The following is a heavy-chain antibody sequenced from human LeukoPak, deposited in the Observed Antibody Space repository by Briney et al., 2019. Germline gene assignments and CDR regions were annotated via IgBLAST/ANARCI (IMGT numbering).Heavy chain of an antibody. V-gene: IGHV4-4*07. CDR2: IYTGGST. J-gene: IGHJ3*02. D-gene: IGHD5-12*01. Sequence: SETLSLTCTVSGGSISSYHWSWIRQPAGKGLEWIGRIYTGGSTNYNPSLTSRVIISADTSKNKFSLKLTSVTAADTAVYYCARVKYRGYDSLGQDAFDIWGQGTMVTVSS. CDR1: GGSISSYH. CDR3: ARVKYRGYDSLGQDAFDI.